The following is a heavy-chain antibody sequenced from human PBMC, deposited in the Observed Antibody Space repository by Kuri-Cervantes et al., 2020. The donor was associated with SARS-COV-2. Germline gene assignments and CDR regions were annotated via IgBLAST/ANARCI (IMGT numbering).Heavy chain of an antibody. CDR2: IYTSGST. D-gene: IGHD3-10*01. Sequence: ESLKISCTVSGGSISSYYWSWIRQPAGKGLEWIGRIYTSGSTNYNPSLKSRVTMSVDTSKNQFSLQLNSVTPEDTAVYYCASGRGDYYGDFYGMDVWGQGTTVTVSS. CDR3: ASGRGDYYGDFYGMDV. V-gene: IGHV4-4*07. CDR1: GGSISSYY. J-gene: IGHJ6*02.